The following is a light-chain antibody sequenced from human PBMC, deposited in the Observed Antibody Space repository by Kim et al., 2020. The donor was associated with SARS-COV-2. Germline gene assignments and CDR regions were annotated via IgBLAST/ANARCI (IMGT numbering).Light chain of an antibody. CDR1: QSVSSY. CDR2: DAS. CDR3: QQRGDWPT. Sequence: IVLTQSPATLSLSPGERATLSCRASQSVSSYLAWYQQKPGQAPRLLIFDASNRATGIPARFSGSGSGTDFTLTISRLEPEYFAVYYCQQRGDWPTFGQGTKVDIK. V-gene: IGKV3-11*01. J-gene: IGKJ1*01.